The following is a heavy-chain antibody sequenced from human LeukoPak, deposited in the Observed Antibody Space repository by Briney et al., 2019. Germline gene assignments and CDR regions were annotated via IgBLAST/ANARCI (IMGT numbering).Heavy chain of an antibody. CDR2: VNPSSGPT. D-gene: IGHD7-27*01. Sequence: ASVKVSCKASGYTFTSYYMHWVRQAPGQGLEWMGIVNPSSGPTTYAQKFQGRVTMTRDTSTSTVYMELSSLRSEDTAVYYCARETGGDRRFDYWGQGTLVTVSS. V-gene: IGHV1-46*01. J-gene: IGHJ4*02. CDR3: ARETGGDRRFDY. CDR1: GYTFTSYY.